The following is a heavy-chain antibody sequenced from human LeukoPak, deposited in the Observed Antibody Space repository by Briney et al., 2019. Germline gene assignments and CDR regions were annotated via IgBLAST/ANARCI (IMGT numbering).Heavy chain of an antibody. CDR2: MNPNSGNT. CDR3: ARGQGGSYFGLAWFDP. V-gene: IGHV1-8*02. D-gene: IGHD1-26*01. CDR1: GYTFINYD. Sequence: LGASVKVSCKASGYTFINYDINWVRQATGQGLEWMGWMNPNSGNTGYAQKFQGRVTMTRNTSISTAYMELSSLRSEDTAVYYCARGQGGSYFGLAWFDPWGQGTLVTVSS. J-gene: IGHJ5*02.